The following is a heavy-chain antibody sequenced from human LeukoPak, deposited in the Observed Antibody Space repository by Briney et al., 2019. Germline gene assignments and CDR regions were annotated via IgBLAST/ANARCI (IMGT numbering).Heavy chain of an antibody. J-gene: IGHJ4*02. Sequence: GESLKISCKGSGYSFTSYWIGWVRPMPGKGLEWMGIIYPGDSDTRYSPSFQGQVTISADKSISTAYLQWSSLKASDTAMYYCARQGETYYYDSSGYADYWGQGTLVTVSS. V-gene: IGHV5-51*01. CDR1: GYSFTSYW. CDR2: IYPGDSDT. D-gene: IGHD3-22*01. CDR3: ARQGETYYYDSSGYADY.